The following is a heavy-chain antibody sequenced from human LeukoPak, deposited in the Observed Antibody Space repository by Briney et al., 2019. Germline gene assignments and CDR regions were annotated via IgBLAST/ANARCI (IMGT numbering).Heavy chain of an antibody. CDR1: GGSFSGYY. Sequence: PSETLSLTCAAYGGSFSGYYWSWIRQPPGKGLEWIGEINHSGSTNYNPSLKSRVTISVDTSKNQFSLKLSSVTAADTAVYYCARGRYCSSTSCYDDYWGQGTLVTVSS. CDR2: INHSGST. V-gene: IGHV4-34*01. J-gene: IGHJ4*02. CDR3: ARGRYCSSTSCYDDY. D-gene: IGHD2-2*01.